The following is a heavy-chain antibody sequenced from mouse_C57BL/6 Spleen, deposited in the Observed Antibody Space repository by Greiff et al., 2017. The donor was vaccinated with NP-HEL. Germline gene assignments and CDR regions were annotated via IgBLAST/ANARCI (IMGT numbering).Heavy chain of an antibody. D-gene: IGHD1-1*01. J-gene: IGHJ1*03. Sequence: VKLMESGPGLVQPSQSLSITCTVSGFSLTSYGVHWVRQSPGKGLEWLGVIWSGGSTDYNAAFISRLSISKDNSKSQVFFKMNSLQADDTAIYYCASLDYYGSSNEGYFDVWGTGTTVTVSS. CDR2: IWSGGST. V-gene: IGHV2-2*01. CDR3: ASLDYYGSSNEGYFDV. CDR1: GFSLTSYG.